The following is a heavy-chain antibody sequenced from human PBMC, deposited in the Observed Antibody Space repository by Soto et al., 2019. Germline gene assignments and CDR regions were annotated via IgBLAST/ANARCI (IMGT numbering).Heavy chain of an antibody. CDR1: GFTFSNYG. V-gene: IGHV3-23*01. CDR2: ISGSGGKT. D-gene: IGHD6-13*01. J-gene: IGHJ4*02. Sequence: GGSLRLSCAASGFTFSNYGLTWVRHVPGKGLEWVSSISGSGGKTYYANSVKGRFTISRDNSENTLYLQMNSLRAEDTAIYYCAKELIAAGTDFWGQGTLVTVSS. CDR3: AKELIAAGTDF.